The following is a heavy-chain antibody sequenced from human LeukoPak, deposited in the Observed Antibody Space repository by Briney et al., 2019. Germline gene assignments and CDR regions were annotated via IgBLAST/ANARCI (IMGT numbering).Heavy chain of an antibody. V-gene: IGHV1-69*04. CDR2: IIPSLGIA. CDR3: ASGSEQWLLPNYYYHGMDV. Sequence: SVKVSCKASGGTFSSYAISWVRQAPGQGLEWMGRIIPSLGIANYAQKFQGRVTITADKSTSTAYMELSSLRSEDTAVYYCASGSEQWLLPNYYYHGMDVWGQGTTVTVSS. J-gene: IGHJ6*02. D-gene: IGHD6-19*01. CDR1: GGTFSSYA.